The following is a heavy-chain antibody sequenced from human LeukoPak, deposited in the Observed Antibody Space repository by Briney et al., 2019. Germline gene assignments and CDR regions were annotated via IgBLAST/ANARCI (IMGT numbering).Heavy chain of an antibody. CDR1: GYTFTGYY. CDR2: INPNSGGT. CDR3: ARDENWYGSGSYYNQEAPFDY. V-gene: IGHV1-2*02. D-gene: IGHD3-10*01. J-gene: IGHJ4*02. Sequence: GASVKVSCKASGYTFTGYYMHWVRQAPGQGLEWMGWINPNSGGTNYAQKFQGRVTMTRDTSISTAYMELSRLRSDDTAVYYCARDENWYGSGSYYNQEAPFDYWGQGTLVTVSS.